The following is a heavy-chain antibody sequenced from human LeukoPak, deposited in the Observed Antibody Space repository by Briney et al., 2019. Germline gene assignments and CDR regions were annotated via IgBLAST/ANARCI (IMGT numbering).Heavy chain of an antibody. CDR2: ISAYNGNT. J-gene: IGHJ4*02. CDR3: AIIEITMFGVVTDY. CDR1: GYTFTSYG. V-gene: IGHV1-18*01. Sequence: GASVKVSCKASGYTFTSYGISWVRQAPGQGLEWMGWISAYNGNTTYAQKLQGRVTMTTDTSTSTAYMELRSLRSDDTAVYYCAIIEITMFGVVTDYWCQGTLLTVSS. D-gene: IGHD3-3*01.